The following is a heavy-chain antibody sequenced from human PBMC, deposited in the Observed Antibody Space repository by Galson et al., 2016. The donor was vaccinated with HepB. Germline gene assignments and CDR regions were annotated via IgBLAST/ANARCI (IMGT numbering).Heavy chain of an antibody. J-gene: IGHJ4*02. V-gene: IGHV4-61*01. D-gene: IGHD5-12*01. CDR1: GVSVIRGFYY. Sequence: ETLSLTCTVSGVSVIRGFYYWTWIRQPPGKGLEWIGYISYSGSTNYNPSLKIRVTISIDTSKNQFSLKLSSVAAADTAVYYCARASSGSDYWGQGTLVTVSS. CDR3: ARASSGSDY. CDR2: ISYSGST.